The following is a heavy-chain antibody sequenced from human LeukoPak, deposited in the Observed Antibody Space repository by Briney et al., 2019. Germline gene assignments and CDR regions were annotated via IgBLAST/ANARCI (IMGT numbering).Heavy chain of an antibody. J-gene: IGHJ4*02. CDR1: GGSISSYY. V-gene: IGHV4-4*07. Sequence: PSETLSLTCTVSGGSISSYYWSWIRQPAGKGLEWIGRIYTSGSTNYNPSLKSRVTMSVDTSKNQFSLKLSSVTAADTAVYYCARQRFRRWPARGSGSYYKTSLFDYWGQGTLVTVSS. CDR3: ARQRFRRWPARGSGSYYKTSLFDY. D-gene: IGHD3-10*01. CDR2: IYTSGST.